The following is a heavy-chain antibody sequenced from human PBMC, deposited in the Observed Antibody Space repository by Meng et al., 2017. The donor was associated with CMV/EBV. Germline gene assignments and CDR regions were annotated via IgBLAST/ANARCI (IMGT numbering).Heavy chain of an antibody. CDR3: ATDVGKIANH. CDR2: VTPDSAST. V-gene: IGHV1-69*01. CDR1: GGTFTSYD. Sequence: QVRLVQSGADVKKPGSSVKVSCKASGGTFTSYDFSWVRQAPGQGLEWMGGVTPDSASTIYAKNFKDRVTITADASTNTAYMELKNLKSDDTAVYYCATDVGKIANHWGQGTLVTVSS. J-gene: IGHJ5*02. D-gene: IGHD7-27*01.